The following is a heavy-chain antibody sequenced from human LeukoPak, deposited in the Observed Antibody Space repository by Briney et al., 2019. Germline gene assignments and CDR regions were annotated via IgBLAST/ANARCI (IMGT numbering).Heavy chain of an antibody. V-gene: IGHV3-30*04. CDR1: GFTFSRYT. CDR3: ARSGSETQNWFDP. J-gene: IGHJ5*02. CDR2: ISYDGSNK. Sequence: GGSLRLSCAASGFTFSRYTIPWGCQGPGKGLEWVAVISYDGSNKLFADSVKCRFTISRDSSKNTLYLQMNSLRAEDTAVYYCARSGSETQNWFDPWGQGTLVTVSS. D-gene: IGHD6-25*01.